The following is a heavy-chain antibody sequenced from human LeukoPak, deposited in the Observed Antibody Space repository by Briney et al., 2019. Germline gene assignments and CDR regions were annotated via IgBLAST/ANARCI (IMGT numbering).Heavy chain of an antibody. V-gene: IGHV5-51*01. J-gene: IGHJ4*02. Sequence: GESLKISCKGSGYSFTSYWISWVRQMPGKGLEWMGIIYPGDSDTRYSPSFQGQATISADKSISTAYLQWSSLKASDTAMYYCARIVHDSSDPFDYWGQGTLVTVSS. D-gene: IGHD3-22*01. CDR1: GYSFTSYW. CDR3: ARIVHDSSDPFDY. CDR2: IYPGDSDT.